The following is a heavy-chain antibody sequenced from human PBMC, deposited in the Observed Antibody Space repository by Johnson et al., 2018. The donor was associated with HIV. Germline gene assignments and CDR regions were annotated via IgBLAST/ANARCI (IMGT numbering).Heavy chain of an antibody. V-gene: IGHV3-23*04. CDR3: AKVKGVGPDYAFDI. D-gene: IGHD2-21*02. Sequence: QLVESGGGLVQPEESLRLSCAASGFTFSSYSMTWVRQAPGKGLEWVSVVSGSGGRTYYADSVKGRFTISRDNSKNTMYLHMNRLRVEDTALYYCAKVKGVGPDYAFDIWGQGTMVTVSS. J-gene: IGHJ3*02. CDR1: GFTFSSYS. CDR2: VSGSGGRT.